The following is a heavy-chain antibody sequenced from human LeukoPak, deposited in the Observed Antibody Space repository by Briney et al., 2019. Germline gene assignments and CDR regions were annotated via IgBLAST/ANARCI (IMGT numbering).Heavy chain of an antibody. Sequence: ASVKVSCKASGDTFTGYYIHWVRQAPGQGLEWMGWINPYSGDTNYAQKFQGRVTMTRDTSITTAHMELSSLRSEDTAVYYCARVPIVVVPAAIRQYYFDYWGQGTLVTVSS. D-gene: IGHD2-2*02. CDR2: INPYSGDT. J-gene: IGHJ4*02. CDR3: ARVPIVVVPAAIRQYYFDY. V-gene: IGHV1-2*02. CDR1: GDTFTGYY.